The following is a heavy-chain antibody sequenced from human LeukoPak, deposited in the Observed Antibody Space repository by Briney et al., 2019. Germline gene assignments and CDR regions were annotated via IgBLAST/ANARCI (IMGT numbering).Heavy chain of an antibody. CDR2: IYYSGST. Sequence: SETLSLTCTVSGGSISSSSYYWGWIRQPPGKGLEWIGSIYYSGSTYYNPSLKSRVTISVDTSKNQFSLKLSSVTAADTAVYYCARGTHYYDSSGYPEVFDYWGQGTLVTVSS. J-gene: IGHJ4*02. CDR1: GGSISSSSYY. CDR3: ARGTHYYDSSGYPEVFDY. V-gene: IGHV4-39*07. D-gene: IGHD3-22*01.